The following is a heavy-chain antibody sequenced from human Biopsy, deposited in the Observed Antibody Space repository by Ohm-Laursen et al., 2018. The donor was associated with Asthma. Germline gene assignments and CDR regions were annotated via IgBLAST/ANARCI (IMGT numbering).Heavy chain of an antibody. CDR1: GGTFSSYA. D-gene: IGHD1-26*01. V-gene: IGHV1-69*13. Sequence: SVKVSCKASGGTFSSYAISWVRQAPGQGLEWMGGIIPIFGTANYAQKFQGRVTITADESTSTAYMELSSLRSEDTAVYYCAKDVGRELPQYYFDYWGQGTLVTVSS. J-gene: IGHJ4*02. CDR3: AKDVGRELPQYYFDY. CDR2: IIPIFGTA.